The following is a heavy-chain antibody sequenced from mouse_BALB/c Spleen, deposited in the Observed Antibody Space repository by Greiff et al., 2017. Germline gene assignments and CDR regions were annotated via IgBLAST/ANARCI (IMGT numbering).Heavy chain of an antibody. CDR2: ISSGGGST. CDR3: ARDRVRQYFDV. D-gene: IGHD2-14*01. J-gene: IGHJ1*01. CDR1: GFAFSSYD. V-gene: IGHV5-12-1*01. Sequence: EVQVVESGGGLVKPGGSLKLSCAASGFAFSSYDMSWVRQTPEKRLEWVAYISSGGGSTYYPDTVKGRFTISRDNAKNTLYLQMSSLKSEDTAMYYCARDRVRQYFDVWGAGTTVTVSS.